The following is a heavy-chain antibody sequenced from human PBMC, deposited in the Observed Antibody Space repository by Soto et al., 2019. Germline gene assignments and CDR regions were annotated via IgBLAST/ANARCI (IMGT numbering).Heavy chain of an antibody. CDR3: AGTDDSNTFDY. CDR2: ITSSGTHI. CDR1: GSTFSHYY. J-gene: IGHJ4*02. D-gene: IGHD4-4*01. V-gene: IGHV3-21*01. Sequence: EVQLVNSGGGLVKPGGSLRLSCVASGSTFSHYYMNWVRQAPGKGLEWVSSITSSGTHIYYADSVKGRFTISRDNAKNSLSLQMNSLRAEDTAVYYCAGTDDSNTFDYWGQGTLVTVSS.